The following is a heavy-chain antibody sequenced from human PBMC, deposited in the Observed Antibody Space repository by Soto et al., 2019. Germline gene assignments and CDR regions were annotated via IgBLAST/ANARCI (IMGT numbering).Heavy chain of an antibody. J-gene: IGHJ4*02. D-gene: IGHD5-18*01. CDR3: AKDRWILGY. CDR2: ISYDGSNK. Sequence: PGGSLRLSCAASGFTFSSYGMHWVRQAPGKGLEWVAVISYDGSNKYYADSVKGRFTISRDNSKNTLYLQMNSLRAEDTAVYYCAKDRWILGYWGQGTLVTVSS. CDR1: GFTFSSYG. V-gene: IGHV3-30*18.